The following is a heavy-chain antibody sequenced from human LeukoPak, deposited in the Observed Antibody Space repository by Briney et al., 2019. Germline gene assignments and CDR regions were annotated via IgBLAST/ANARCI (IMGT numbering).Heavy chain of an antibody. J-gene: IGHJ4*02. CDR1: GFTVSSNY. CDR2: IYAGGST. CDR3: ASWTYYYHSSGYY. D-gene: IGHD3-22*01. V-gene: IGHV3-53*01. Sequence: PGGSLRLSCAASGFTVSSNYMSWVRQAPGKGLEWVSVIYAGGSTYYADSVKGRFTIQRQFQEHAVSSMNSLRAEDTAVYYCASWTYYYHSSGYYWGQGTLVTVSS.